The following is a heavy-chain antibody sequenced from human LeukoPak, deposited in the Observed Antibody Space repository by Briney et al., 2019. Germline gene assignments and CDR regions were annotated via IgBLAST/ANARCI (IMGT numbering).Heavy chain of an antibody. CDR1: GFTFSSYG. V-gene: IGHV3-33*01. D-gene: IGHD3-10*01. CDR2: IWYDGSNK. CDR3: ARDLGRGEGAPFDY. Sequence: PGRSLRLSCAASGFTFSSYGMHWVRQAPGKGLEWVAVIWYDGSNKYYADSVKGRFTISRDNSKNTLYLQMNSLRAEDTAVYYCARDLGRGEGAPFDYWGQGTLVTVSS. J-gene: IGHJ4*02.